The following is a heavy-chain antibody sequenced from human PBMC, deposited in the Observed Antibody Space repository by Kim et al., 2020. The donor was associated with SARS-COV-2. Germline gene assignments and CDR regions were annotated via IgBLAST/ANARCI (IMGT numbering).Heavy chain of an antibody. CDR3: AKDITYHQIPYYYYGMDV. Sequence: GGSLRLSCAASGFTFSRYGMQWVRQAPGKGLEWVAVIWFDGSNEYYSDSVKGRFTISRDNSRNEVYLQMNSLGAEDTAVYYCAKDITYHQIPYYYYGMDVWGQGTTVTVSS. D-gene: IGHD2-2*01. J-gene: IGHJ6*02. CDR1: GFTFSRYG. V-gene: IGHV3-33*06. CDR2: IWFDGSNE.